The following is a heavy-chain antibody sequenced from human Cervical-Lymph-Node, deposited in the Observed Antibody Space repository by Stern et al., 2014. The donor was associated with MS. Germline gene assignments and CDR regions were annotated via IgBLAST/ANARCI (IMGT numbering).Heavy chain of an antibody. Sequence: VQLVESGGGVVQPGRSLRLSCAASGFSFSNYAVHWVRQAPGKGLEWVAVASYDGNKYSADSVKGRFTVSRDNSKNALYLQMNSLITEDTAVYYCARDRGIDDAFDLWGQGTMVTVSA. CDR2: ASYDGNK. V-gene: IGHV3-30*01. J-gene: IGHJ3*01. CDR1: GFSFSNYA. D-gene: IGHD3-10*01. CDR3: ARDRGIDDAFDL.